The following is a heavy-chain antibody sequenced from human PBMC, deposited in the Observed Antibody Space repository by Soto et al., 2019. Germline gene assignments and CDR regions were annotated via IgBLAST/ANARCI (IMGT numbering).Heavy chain of an antibody. V-gene: IGHV4-30-4*01. CDR3: ARDRAKWKVYYCDGMAV. D-gene: IGHD1-20*01. Sequence: QVQLQESGPGLVKPSQTLSLTCTVSGGSISSGDDFWTWIRQPPGKGLEWIGYIYYSGSTYYNPSLTRRLTMSVDTSENQFSLKLSSVTAADPAVYYCARDRAKWKVYYCDGMAVWGQGTAVTVSS. CDR1: GGSISSGDDF. CDR2: IYYSGST. J-gene: IGHJ6*02.